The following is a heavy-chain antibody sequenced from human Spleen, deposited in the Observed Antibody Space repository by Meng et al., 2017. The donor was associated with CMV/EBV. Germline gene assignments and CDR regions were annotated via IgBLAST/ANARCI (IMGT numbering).Heavy chain of an antibody. CDR2: ISTSSAFI. D-gene: IGHD5-12*01. CDR3: ARHSTEATISDY. Sequence: GGSLRLSCAASGFTFSPYAMNWVRQAPGKGLEWVSSISTSSAFIYYADSVKGRFTISRDDGKNSVYLQMNSPRAEDTAVYYCARHSTEATISDYWGQGTLVTVSS. J-gene: IGHJ4*02. CDR1: GFTFSPYA. V-gene: IGHV3-21*01.